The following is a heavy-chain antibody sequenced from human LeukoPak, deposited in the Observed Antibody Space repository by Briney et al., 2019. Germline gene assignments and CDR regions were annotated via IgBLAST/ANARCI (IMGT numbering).Heavy chain of an antibody. CDR2: IKQDGSEK. D-gene: IGHD3-22*01. CDR3: ARDYYDSSGYYNFADY. CDR1: GFTFSNYW. V-gene: IGHV3-7*01. J-gene: IGHJ4*02. Sequence: GGSLRLSCAASGFTFSNYWMSWVRQAPGKGLEWVANIKQDGSEKYYVDSVKGRFTISRDNAKNSLYLQMNSLRAEDTAVYYCARDYYDSSGYYNFADYWGQGTLVTVSS.